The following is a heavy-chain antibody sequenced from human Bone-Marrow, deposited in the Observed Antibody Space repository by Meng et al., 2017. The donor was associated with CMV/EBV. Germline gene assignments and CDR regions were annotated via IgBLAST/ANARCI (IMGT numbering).Heavy chain of an antibody. J-gene: IGHJ4*02. D-gene: IGHD1-26*01. CDR2: ISGSGHSI. Sequence: GGSLRLSCAASGFTFSNSAMTWVRQAPGKGLEWVSAISGSGHSIYYADSVKGRFTISRDNAKNTLHLQMNSLRAEDTAVYYCARDKWEMYLDYWGQGALVTVSS. CDR1: GFTFSNSA. CDR3: ARDKWEMYLDY. V-gene: IGHV3-23*01.